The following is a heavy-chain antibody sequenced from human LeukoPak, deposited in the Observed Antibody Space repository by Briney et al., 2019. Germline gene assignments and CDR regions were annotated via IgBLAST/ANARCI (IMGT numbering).Heavy chain of an antibody. CDR2: ISGSGGST. D-gene: IGHD4-11*01. V-gene: IGHV3-23*01. J-gene: IGHJ4*02. CDR3: AKGHGDYTPIYFDY. Sequence: GGSLRLSCAASGFTFSSYAMSWVRQAPGKGLEWVSAISGSGGSTYYADSVKGRFTIYRDNSKNKLYLQMSSLRAEDTAVYYCAKGHGDYTPIYFDYWGQGTLVTVSS. CDR1: GFTFSSYA.